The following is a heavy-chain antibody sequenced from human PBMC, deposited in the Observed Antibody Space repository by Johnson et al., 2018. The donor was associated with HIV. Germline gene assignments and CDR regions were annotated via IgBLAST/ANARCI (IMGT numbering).Heavy chain of an antibody. Sequence: EVQLVESGGGLVKPGGSLRLSCAASGFTFSDYYMSWIRQAPGKGLEWVSAISGSGGSTYYADSVKGRFTISRDNSKNTLYLQMNSLRAEDTAVYYCAKTLRSHLHIVVVTAIPRAFDIWGQGTMVTVSS. CDR2: ISGSGGST. V-gene: IGHV3-23*04. CDR1: GFTFSDYY. J-gene: IGHJ3*02. D-gene: IGHD2-21*02. CDR3: AKTLRSHLHIVVVTAIPRAFDI.